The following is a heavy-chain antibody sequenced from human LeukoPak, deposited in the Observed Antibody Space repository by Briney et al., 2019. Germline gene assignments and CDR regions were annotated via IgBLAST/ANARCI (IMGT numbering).Heavy chain of an antibody. V-gene: IGHV3-48*03. Sequence: GGTLRLSCAASGFTFRRYGMSWVRQAPGKGLEWVSYISSSGSTIYYADSVKGRFTISRDNAKNSLYLQMNSLRAEDTAVYYCARDRAGLGYCSGDNCYYFDYWGQGTLVTVSS. CDR2: ISSSGSTI. D-gene: IGHD2-15*01. CDR1: GFTFRRYG. CDR3: ARDRAGLGYCSGDNCYYFDY. J-gene: IGHJ4*02.